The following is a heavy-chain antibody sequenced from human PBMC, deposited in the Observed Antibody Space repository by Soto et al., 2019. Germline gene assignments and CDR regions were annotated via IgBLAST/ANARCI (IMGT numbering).Heavy chain of an antibody. D-gene: IGHD3-3*01. CDR1: GYTFTTYA. Sequence: ASMKVSCKASGYTFTTYAMHWVRQAPAQGLEWMGWINAGNGNTKYSQKFQGRVTITRDTSASTAYMELSSLRSEDTAVYYCARDRTYYDFWSGPGWFDPWGQGTLVTVSS. CDR3: ARDRTYYDFWSGPGWFDP. CDR2: INAGNGNT. J-gene: IGHJ5*02. V-gene: IGHV1-3*01.